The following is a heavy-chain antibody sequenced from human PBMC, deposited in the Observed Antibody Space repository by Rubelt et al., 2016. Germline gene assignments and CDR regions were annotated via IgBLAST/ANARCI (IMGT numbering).Heavy chain of an antibody. Sequence: QVQLVQSGAEVKKPGSSVKVSCKASGGTFSSYAISWVRQAPGQGLEWMGRIIPILGIANYAQKFQGRVPITADKSTSTAYMELSSLRSEDSAVYYCATTLEPSWFDPWGQGTLVTVSS. V-gene: IGHV1-69*04. CDR2: IIPILGIA. J-gene: IGHJ5*02. CDR1: GGTFSSYA. CDR3: ATTLEPSWFDP. D-gene: IGHD1-1*01.